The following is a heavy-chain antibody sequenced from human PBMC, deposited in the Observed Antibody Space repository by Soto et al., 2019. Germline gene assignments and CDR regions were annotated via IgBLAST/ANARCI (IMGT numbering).Heavy chain of an antibody. D-gene: IGHD3-10*01. CDR2: IHYSGST. CDR1: GCSINNYY. J-gene: IGHJ5*02. CDR3: ATVRFSAVVRGVLIFDP. V-gene: IGHV4-59*01. Sequence: PSETPSLTCTVSGCSINNYYWNWIRQRPGKGLEWIGSIHYSGSTNYKPSLKSRVTISVDTSKNQFSLKLNSVTAADTAVYYCATVRFSAVVRGVLIFDPWGQGTLVTVAS.